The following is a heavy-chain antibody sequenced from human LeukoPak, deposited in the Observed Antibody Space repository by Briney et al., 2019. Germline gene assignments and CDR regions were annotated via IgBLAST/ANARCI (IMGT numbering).Heavy chain of an antibody. CDR2: ISSSSSYI. J-gene: IGHJ4*02. Sequence: GSLRLSCAASGFTFSSYSMNWVRQAPGKGLEWVSSISSSSSYIYYADSVKGRFTISRDNAKNSLYLQMNSLRAEDTAVYYCAKGADCSTPICYYPWDYWGQGTLDTVSS. CDR1: GFTFSSYS. V-gene: IGHV3-21*04. D-gene: IGHD2-2*01. CDR3: AKGADCSTPICYYPWDY.